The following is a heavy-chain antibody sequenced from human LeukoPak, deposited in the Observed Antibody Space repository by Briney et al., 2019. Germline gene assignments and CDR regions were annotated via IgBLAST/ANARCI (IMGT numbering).Heavy chain of an antibody. CDR3: AKLSPEGEEDY. CDR2: ISISGSKT. D-gene: IGHD1-14*01. Sequence: PGGSLRLSCAASEFYFSSHAMTWVRQAPGKGLEWVSAISISGSKTYYADSVKGRFTISRDNSKNTLYLQMNSLRAEDTAVYYCAKLSPEGEEDYWGQGTLVTVSS. J-gene: IGHJ4*02. V-gene: IGHV3-23*01. CDR1: EFYFSSHA.